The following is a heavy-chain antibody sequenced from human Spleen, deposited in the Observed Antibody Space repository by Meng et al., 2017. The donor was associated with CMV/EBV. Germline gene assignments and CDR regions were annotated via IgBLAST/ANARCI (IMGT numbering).Heavy chain of an antibody. CDR3: ARDFYEYDNSGYYDDTFDS. D-gene: IGHD3-22*01. Sequence: ASVKVSCKTFGHNFDSYGISWVRQAPGQGLEWMGWIGGYDGRANYGQKFKGRVTVTTDTSTSTAYMELRRLRSDDTAVYYCARDFYEYDNSGYYDDTFDSWGQGTMVTVSS. CDR2: IGGYDGRA. V-gene: IGHV1-18*01. J-gene: IGHJ3*02. CDR1: GHNFDSYG.